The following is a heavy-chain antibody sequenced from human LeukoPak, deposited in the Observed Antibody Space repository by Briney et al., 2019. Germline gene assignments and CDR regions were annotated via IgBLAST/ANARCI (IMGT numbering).Heavy chain of an antibody. V-gene: IGHV1-69*04. Sequence: ASVKVSCKASGGTFSSYAISWVRQAPGQGLEWMGRIIPILGIANHAQKFQGRVTITADKSTSTAYMELSSLRSEDTAVYYCARTSRIAVAGIDYWGQGTLVTVSS. CDR2: IIPILGIA. CDR1: GGTFSSYA. D-gene: IGHD6-19*01. CDR3: ARTSRIAVAGIDY. J-gene: IGHJ4*02.